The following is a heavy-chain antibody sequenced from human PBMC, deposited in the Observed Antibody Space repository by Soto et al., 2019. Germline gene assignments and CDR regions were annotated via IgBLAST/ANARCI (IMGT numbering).Heavy chain of an antibody. V-gene: IGHV1-18*01. Sequence: ASVTVSCTASGYTFSIDGITCVRPAPGQGLEWMGWISAYNGNTNYAQKVQGRVTLTTDSSTSTAYMELRSLRSDDTAVYYCARHSPLVVEYRYYPLAGWGQGT. CDR3: ARHSPLVVEYRYYPLAG. CDR1: GYTFSIDG. J-gene: IGHJ4*03. CDR2: ISAYNGNT. D-gene: IGHD3-10*01.